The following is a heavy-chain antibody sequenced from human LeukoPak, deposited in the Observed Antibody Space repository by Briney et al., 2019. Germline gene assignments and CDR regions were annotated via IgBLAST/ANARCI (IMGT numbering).Heavy chain of an antibody. CDR1: GYSFSGYW. V-gene: IGHV5-51*01. CDR3: ARLRCSGGGCYSLSAEFDP. D-gene: IGHD2-15*01. Sequence: GESLKISCKGSGYSFSGYWVAWVRQMPGKGLEWMGIIYPADSDTTYSPSFQGQVTISADKSITTAHLQWSSLRASDTAMYYCARLRCSGGGCYSLSAEFDPWGQGTLVTVSP. CDR2: IYPADSDT. J-gene: IGHJ5*02.